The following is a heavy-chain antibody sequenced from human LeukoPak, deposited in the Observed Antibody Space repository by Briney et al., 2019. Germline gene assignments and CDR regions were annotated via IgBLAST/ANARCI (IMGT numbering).Heavy chain of an antibody. CDR1: GGSISSGDYY. V-gene: IGHV4-30-4*01. CDR3: ARSQVTGYDSSGYSFDY. D-gene: IGHD3-22*01. CDR2: IYYSGST. Sequence: SQTLSLTCTVSGGSISSGDYYWSWIRQPPGKGLEWIGYIYYSGSTYYNPSLKGRVTISVDTSKNQFSLKLSSVTAADTAVYYCARSQVTGYDSSGYSFDYWGQGTLVTVSS. J-gene: IGHJ4*02.